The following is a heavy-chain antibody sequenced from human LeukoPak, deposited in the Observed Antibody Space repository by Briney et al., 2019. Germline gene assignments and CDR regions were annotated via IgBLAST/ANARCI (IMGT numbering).Heavy chain of an antibody. J-gene: IGHJ5*02. D-gene: IGHD6-19*01. V-gene: IGHV3-33*01. CDR1: GFTFSNFG. CDR2: IWSDGINK. Sequence: GGSLRLSCAASGFTFSNFGIHWVRQAPGRGLEWVAVIWSDGINKYYGDSVRGRFTISRDNSKNTLYLQMNSLRAEDTAVYYCARDSLGTSSGWFDPWGQGTLVTVSS. CDR3: ARDSLGTSSGWFDP.